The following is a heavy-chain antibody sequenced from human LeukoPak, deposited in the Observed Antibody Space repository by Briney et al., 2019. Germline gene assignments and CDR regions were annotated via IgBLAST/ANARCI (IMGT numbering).Heavy chain of an antibody. CDR3: ARKEHWFDP. CDR1: GCTFSSXS. J-gene: IGHJ5*02. D-gene: IGHD1-26*01. Sequence: RLXXAASGCTFSSXSFXWVRQAPGXXLEWVSYISSSSSTIYYADSVKGRFTISRDNAKNSLYLQMNSLRAEDTAVYYCARKEHWFDPWGQGTLVTVSS. V-gene: IGHV3-48*04. CDR2: ISSSSSTI.